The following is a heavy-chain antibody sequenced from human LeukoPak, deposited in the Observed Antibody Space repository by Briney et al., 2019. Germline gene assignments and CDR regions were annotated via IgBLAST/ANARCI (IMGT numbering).Heavy chain of an antibody. CDR1: GYTFTSYG. CDR3: ARDPGRYEDIVVVPAATYNWFDP. J-gene: IGHJ5*02. Sequence: GASVKVSCKASGYTFTSYGISWVRQAPGQGLEWMGWISAYNGNTNYAQKLQGRVTMTTDTSTSTAYMELRSLRSDDTAVYYWARDPGRYEDIVVVPAATYNWFDPWGQGTLVTVSS. CDR2: ISAYNGNT. D-gene: IGHD2-2*01. V-gene: IGHV1-18*01.